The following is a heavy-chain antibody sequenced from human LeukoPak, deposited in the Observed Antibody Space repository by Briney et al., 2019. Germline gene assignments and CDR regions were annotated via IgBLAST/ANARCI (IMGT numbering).Heavy chain of an antibody. CDR3: ARSTVVRGVITPFNFDY. J-gene: IGHJ4*02. CDR1: GDSISSSNCY. CDR2: IYFSGGT. V-gene: IGHV4-39*07. D-gene: IGHD3-10*01. Sequence: SETLSLTCTVSGDSISSSNCYWGWIRQPPGKGLEWIGSIYFSGGTYYNASLKSRVTISVDTSKNQFSLKLSSVTAADTAVYYCARSTVVRGVITPFNFDYWGQGTLVTVSS.